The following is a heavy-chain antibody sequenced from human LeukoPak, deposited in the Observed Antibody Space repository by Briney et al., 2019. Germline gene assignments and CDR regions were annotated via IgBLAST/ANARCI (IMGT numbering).Heavy chain of an antibody. CDR3: ARDLFAASAGATYYYFDY. CDR1: GFTFSSYW. J-gene: IGHJ4*02. V-gene: IGHV3-7*01. D-gene: IGHD1-26*01. CDR2: IKQDGSEK. Sequence: PGGSLRLSCAASGFTFSSYWMSWVRQAPGEGLEWVANIKQDGSEKYYVDSVKGRFTISRDNAKNSLYLQMNSLRAEDTAVYYCARDLFAASAGATYYYFDYWGQGTLVTVSS.